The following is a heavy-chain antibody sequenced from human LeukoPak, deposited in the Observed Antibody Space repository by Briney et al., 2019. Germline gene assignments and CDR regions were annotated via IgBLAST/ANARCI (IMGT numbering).Heavy chain of an antibody. V-gene: IGHV3-23*01. Sequence: PGGSLRLSCAASGFTFSSYAMSWVRQAPGKGLEWVSAISGSGGSTYYADSVKGRFTISRDNSKNTLYLQMNSLRAEDTAVYYCASTYCDILTGSFYFDYWGQGTLVTVSS. J-gene: IGHJ4*02. CDR2: ISGSGGST. CDR1: GFTFSSYA. D-gene: IGHD3-9*01. CDR3: ASTYCDILTGSFYFDY.